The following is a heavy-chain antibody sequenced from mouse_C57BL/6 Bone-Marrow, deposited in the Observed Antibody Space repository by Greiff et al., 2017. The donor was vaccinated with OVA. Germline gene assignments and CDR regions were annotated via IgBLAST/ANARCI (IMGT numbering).Heavy chain of an antibody. CDR1: GFTFSNYW. D-gene: IGHD1-1*01. V-gene: IGHV6-3*01. J-gene: IGHJ1*03. CDR3: TRTTVVAWNWYFDV. Sequence: EVQLQESGGGLVQPGGSMKLSCVASGFTFSNYWMNWVRQSPEKGLEWVAQIRLKSDNYATHYAESVKGRFTISRDDSKSSVYLQMNNLRAEDTGIYYCTRTTVVAWNWYFDVWGTGTTVTVSS. CDR2: IRLKSDNYAT.